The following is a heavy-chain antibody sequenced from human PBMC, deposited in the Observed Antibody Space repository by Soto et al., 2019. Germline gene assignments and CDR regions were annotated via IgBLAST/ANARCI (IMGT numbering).Heavy chain of an antibody. CDR1: GFTFSSYD. V-gene: IGHV3-13*04. Sequence: PGGSLRLSCAASGFTFSSYDMHWVRQATGKGLEWVSAIGTAGDTYYPDSVKGRFTISRDNAKNSLFLQLNSLRVEDTALYFCVRSGDYRSGSYWYFFDYWGQGALVTVSS. CDR3: VRSGDYRSGSYWYFFDY. CDR2: IGTAGDT. J-gene: IGHJ4*02. D-gene: IGHD3-10*01.